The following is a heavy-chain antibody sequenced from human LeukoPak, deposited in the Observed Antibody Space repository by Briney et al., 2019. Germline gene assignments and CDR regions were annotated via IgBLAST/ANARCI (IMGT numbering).Heavy chain of an antibody. CDR2: ISSSSSYI. CDR3: ARMFITLLGTVTVYIDY. V-gene: IGHV3-21*01. J-gene: IGHJ4*02. Sequence: GGSLRLAYAPSGFTFSRDSMNCVRQAPGKGLEWVSSISSSSSYIYYADSVKGRFTISRDNAKNSLYLQMNSLRAEDTAVYYCARMFITLLGTVTVYIDYWGQGTLVTVSS. D-gene: IGHD2-21*02. CDR1: GFTFSRDS.